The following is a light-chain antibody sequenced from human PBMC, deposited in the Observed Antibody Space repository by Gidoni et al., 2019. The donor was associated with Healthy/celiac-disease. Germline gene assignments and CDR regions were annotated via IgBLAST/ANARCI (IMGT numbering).Light chain of an antibody. J-gene: IGKJ1*01. CDR3: RQYNSYSGT. V-gene: IGKV1-5*03. Sequence: DIHMIQSPSTPFASVGDRVTITCRASQSISSWLAWYQQKPGKAPTLLIYKASSLESGVPSRFSGSGSGTEFTLTISSLQPDDFATYYCRQYNSYSGTFGQGTKVEIK. CDR2: KAS. CDR1: QSISSW.